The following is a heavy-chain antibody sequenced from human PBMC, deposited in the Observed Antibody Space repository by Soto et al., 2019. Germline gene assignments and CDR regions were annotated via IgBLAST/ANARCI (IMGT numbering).Heavy chain of an antibody. V-gene: IGHV1-8*01. CDR1: GYTFTSYD. CDR2: MNPNSGNT. CDR3: ARVFNWNSPEGY. D-gene: IGHD1-7*01. Sequence: QVQLVQSGAEVKKPGASVKVSCKASGYTFTSYDINWARQATGQGLEWMGWMNPNSGNTGYAQKFQGRVTMTRNTSMSTAYMELSSLRSEDTAVYYCARVFNWNSPEGYWGQGALVTVSS. J-gene: IGHJ4*02.